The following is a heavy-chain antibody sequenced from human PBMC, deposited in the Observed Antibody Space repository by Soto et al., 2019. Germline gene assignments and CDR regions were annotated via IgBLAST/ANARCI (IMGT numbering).Heavy chain of an antibody. V-gene: IGHV5-51*01. CDR1: RYSFTTDW. Sequence: EALKSSCKGSRYSFTTDWIAWVRQMPGKGLECMGIIYPGDSDTRYSPSFQGQVTISVDKSINTAYLQWSSLRASDTAIYYCARYGKLSPITKYFDFWGKAALLTVSS. CDR3: ARYGKLSPITKYFDF. CDR2: IYPGDSDT. D-gene: IGHD1-1*01. J-gene: IGHJ4*02.